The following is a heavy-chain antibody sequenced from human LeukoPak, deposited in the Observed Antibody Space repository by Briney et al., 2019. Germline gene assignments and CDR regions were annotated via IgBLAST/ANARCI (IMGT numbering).Heavy chain of an antibody. J-gene: IGHJ4*02. CDR1: GGSISSYY. V-gene: IGHV4-39*07. CDR2: IYYSGST. D-gene: IGHD3-10*01. CDR3: ARDHRFGELLYYFDY. Sequence: PSETLSLTCTVSGGSISSYYWSWIRQPPGKGLEWIGSIYYSGSTYYNPSLKSRVTISADTSKNQFSLKLSSVTAADTAVYYCARDHRFGELLYYFDYWGQGTLVTVSS.